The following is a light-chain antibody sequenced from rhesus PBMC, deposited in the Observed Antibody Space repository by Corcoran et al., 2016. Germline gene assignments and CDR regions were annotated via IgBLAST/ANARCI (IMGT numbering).Light chain of an antibody. CDR2: RAS. V-gene: IGKV1-74*01. Sequence: DIQMTQSPSSLSASVGDRVTITCRASENVNNYLNWYQQKPGKAPQLLIYRASTLQSGVPSTFIGSGSGTDYTITISSLQSEDVATYYCQQNYGTPYSFGQGTKVEI. CDR3: QQNYGTPYS. J-gene: IGKJ2*01. CDR1: ENVNNY.